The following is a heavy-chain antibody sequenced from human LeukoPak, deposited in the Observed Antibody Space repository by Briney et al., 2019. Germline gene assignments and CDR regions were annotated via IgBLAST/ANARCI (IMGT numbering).Heavy chain of an antibody. Sequence: MAGGSLRLSCAASGFTFSDYYMSWIRQAPGKGLEWVSYISSSGSTIYYADSVKGRFTIPRDNAKNSLYLQTNSLGAEDTAVYYCARAIGSRTTANYFDYWGQGTLVTVSS. CDR3: ARAIGSRTTANYFDY. D-gene: IGHD3-10*01. CDR2: ISSSGSTI. J-gene: IGHJ4*02. V-gene: IGHV3-11*04. CDR1: GFTFSDYY.